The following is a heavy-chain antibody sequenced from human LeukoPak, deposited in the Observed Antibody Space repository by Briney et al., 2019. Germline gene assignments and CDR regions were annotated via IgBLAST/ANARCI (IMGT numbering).Heavy chain of an antibody. J-gene: IGHJ4*02. CDR1: GFTFSDYY. CDR3: ATGERMVRGDGVDY. CDR2: IYSGGST. V-gene: IGHV3-66*01. Sequence: GGSLRLSCAASGFTFSDYYMSWIRQAPGKGLEWVSVIYSGGSTYYADPVKGRFTISRDNSKNTLYLQMNSLRAEDTAVYFCATGERMVRGDGVDYWGQGTLVTVSS. D-gene: IGHD3-10*01.